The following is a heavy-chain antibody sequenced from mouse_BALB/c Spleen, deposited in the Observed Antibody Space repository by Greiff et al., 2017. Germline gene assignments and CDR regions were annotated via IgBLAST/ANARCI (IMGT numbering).Heavy chain of an antibody. Sequence: DVKLVESGGGLVKPGGSLKLSCAASGFAFSSYDMSWVRQTPEKRLEWVAYISSGGGSTYYPDTVKGRFTISRDNAKNTLYPQMSSLKSEDTAMYYCARQDPYYGSSPFAYWGQGTLVTVSA. CDR2: ISSGGGST. D-gene: IGHD1-1*01. J-gene: IGHJ3*01. V-gene: IGHV5-12-1*01. CDR1: GFAFSSYD. CDR3: ARQDPYYGSSPFAY.